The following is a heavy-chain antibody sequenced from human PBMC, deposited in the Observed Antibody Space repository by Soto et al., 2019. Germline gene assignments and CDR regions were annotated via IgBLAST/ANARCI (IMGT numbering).Heavy chain of an antibody. V-gene: IGHV3-30-3*01. J-gene: IGHJ4*02. CDR2: ISYDGSNK. CDR1: GFTFSNYA. CDR3: ARDPLAVERPY. Sequence: LRLSCAASGFTFSNYAMHWVRQAPGKGLEWVAVISYDGSNKYYADSVKGRFTISRDNSKNTPYLQMNSLRAEDTAVYYCARDPLAVERPYWGQGTLVTVSS. D-gene: IGHD6-19*01.